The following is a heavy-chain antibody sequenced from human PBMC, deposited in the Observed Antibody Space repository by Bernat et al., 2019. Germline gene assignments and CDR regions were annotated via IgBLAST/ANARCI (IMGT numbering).Heavy chain of an antibody. CDR2: IYPGDSDT. J-gene: IGHJ2*01. V-gene: IGHV5-51*01. D-gene: IGHD3-22*01. Sequence: EVQLVQSGAEVKKPGESLKISCKGSGYSFTTYWIGWVRQMPGKGLEWMGIIYPGDSDTRYSPSFQGQVIISADKSINTAYLQWSSLEASDTATYYCARRDDCRDSSGYSYWYFDLWGRGTLVTVSS. CDR1: GYSFTTYW. CDR3: ARRDDCRDSSGYSYWYFDL.